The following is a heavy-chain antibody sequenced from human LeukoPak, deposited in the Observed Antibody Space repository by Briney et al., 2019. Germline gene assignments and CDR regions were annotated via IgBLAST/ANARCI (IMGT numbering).Heavy chain of an antibody. CDR3: APTSGFYYYFDY. CDR2: LSGSGGRT. D-gene: IGHD3-22*01. V-gene: IGHV3-23*01. J-gene: IGHJ4*02. Sequence: GGSLRLSCAASGFSFSSYAMSWVRQPPEKGLEWVSGLSGSGGRTYYADSVKGRFTISRDNSKNTLYLQMNSLRAEDTAVYYCAPTSGFYYYFDYWGQGTLVTVSS. CDR1: GFSFSSYA.